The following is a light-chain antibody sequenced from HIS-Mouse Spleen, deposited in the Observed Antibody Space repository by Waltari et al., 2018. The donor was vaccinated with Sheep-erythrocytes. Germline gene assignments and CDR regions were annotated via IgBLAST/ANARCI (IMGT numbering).Light chain of an antibody. J-gene: IGLJ2*01. CDR1: NLGDKY. CDR2: QDS. CDR3: QAWDSSTAV. V-gene: IGLV3-1*01. Sequence: SYELTQPPSVSVSPGQTASITCPGDNLGDKYACWYQQKPGQSPVLVIYQDSKRPSGSPERFSGSNSGNTATLTISGTQAMDEADYYCQAWDSSTAVFGGGTKLTVL.